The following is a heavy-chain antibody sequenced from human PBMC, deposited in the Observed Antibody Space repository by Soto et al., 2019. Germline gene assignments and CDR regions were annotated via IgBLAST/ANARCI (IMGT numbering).Heavy chain of an antibody. J-gene: IGHJ6*02. CDR1: GFTFSSYA. D-gene: IGHD6-19*01. V-gene: IGHV3-30-3*01. Sequence: GGSLRLSCAASGFTFSSYAMHWVRQAPGKGLEWVAVISYDGSNKYYADSVKGRFTISRDNSKNTLYLQMNSLRAEDTAVYYCARDRGIAVAGTLRYYYYGMDVWGQGTTVTVSS. CDR3: ARDRGIAVAGTLRYYYYGMDV. CDR2: ISYDGSNK.